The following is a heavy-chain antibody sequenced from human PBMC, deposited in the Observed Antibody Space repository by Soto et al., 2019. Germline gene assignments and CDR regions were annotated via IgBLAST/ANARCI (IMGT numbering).Heavy chain of an antibody. Sequence: SGPTLVNPTRTLTLTCTFSGFSLSTSGMCVSWIRQPPGKALEWLALIDWDDDKYYSTSLKTRLTISKDTSKNQVVLTMTNMDPVYTATYYCARIGYCSVGSYEVTSYGMDVWGQGTTITVSS. J-gene: IGHJ6*02. CDR2: IDWDDDK. CDR1: GFSLSTSGMC. CDR3: ARIGYCSVGSYEVTSYGMDV. V-gene: IGHV2-70*01. D-gene: IGHD2-15*01.